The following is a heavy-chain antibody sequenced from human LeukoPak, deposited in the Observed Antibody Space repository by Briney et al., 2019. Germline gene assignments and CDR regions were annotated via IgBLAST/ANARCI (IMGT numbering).Heavy chain of an antibody. J-gene: IGHJ4*02. CDR2: IYYSGST. D-gene: IGHD6-13*01. CDR1: GGSISSGDYY. Sequence: SETLSLTCTVSGGSISSGDYYWSWIRQPPGKGLEWIGYIYYSGSTYYNPSLKSRFTISVDTSKTQFSLKLSSVTAADTAVYYCQGFGGYSSSWYYFDYWGQGTLVTVSS. CDR3: QGFGGYSSSWYYFDY. V-gene: IGHV4-30-4*01.